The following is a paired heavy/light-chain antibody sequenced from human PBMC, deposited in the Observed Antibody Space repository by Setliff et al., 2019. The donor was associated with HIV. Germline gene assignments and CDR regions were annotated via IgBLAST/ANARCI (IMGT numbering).Light chain of an antibody. Sequence: DIQMTQSPSSLSASVGDRVTITCRASQSISVYLHWYQQKPGKAPKFLISGASNLQSGVPSRFSAGGSGTDFTLTISSLQAEDFATYYCQQSYVIPRTFGQGTKVEIK. V-gene: IGKV1-39*01. CDR3: QQSYVIPRT. CDR2: GAS. J-gene: IGKJ1*01. CDR1: QSISVY.
Heavy chain of an antibody. J-gene: IGHJ3*02. CDR1: GGSINSGDYF. Sequence: QVQLQESGPGLVKPSQTLSLTCTVSGGSINSGDYFWSWIRQPPGRGLEWIAYIYYSGSTYYNPSLKSRVTISLDPSRNQFSLKLTSVTAADTALYYCATERAGGWGLDIWGQGTMVTVSS. CDR3: ATERAGGWGLDI. CDR2: IYYSGST. V-gene: IGHV4-30-4*08. D-gene: IGHD6-19*01.